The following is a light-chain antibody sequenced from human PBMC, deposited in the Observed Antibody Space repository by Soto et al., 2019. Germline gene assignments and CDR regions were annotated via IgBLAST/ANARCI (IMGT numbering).Light chain of an antibody. Sequence: QLVLTQPPSVSGAPGQRVTISCTGSSSNIGAGYDVHWYQQLPGTAPKLLIYVNINRPSGVPDRFSGSKSGTSASLAITGLQAEDEADYYCQSYDSSLSGSGVFGTGTKLTVL. CDR3: QSYDSSLSGSGV. CDR1: SSNIGAGYD. V-gene: IGLV1-40*01. J-gene: IGLJ1*01. CDR2: VNI.